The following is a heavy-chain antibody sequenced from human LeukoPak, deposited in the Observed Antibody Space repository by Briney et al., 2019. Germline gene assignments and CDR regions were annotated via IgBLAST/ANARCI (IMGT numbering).Heavy chain of an antibody. CDR1: GGSFSRYY. CDR2: IDHRGDT. V-gene: IGHV4-34*01. Sequence: SETLSLTCAVYGGSFSRYYWSWIRQSPGKGLEWIAEIDHRGDTNYNPSVKSRVTISVDTSKNQFSLKMRSLSAADTALYYCARGATVSETGYFDFWGQGTLVTVSS. CDR3: ARGATVSETGYFDF. D-gene: IGHD1-26*01. J-gene: IGHJ4*03.